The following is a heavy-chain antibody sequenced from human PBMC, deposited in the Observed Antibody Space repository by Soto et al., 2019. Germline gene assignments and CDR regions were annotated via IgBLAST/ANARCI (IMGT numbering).Heavy chain of an antibody. CDR3: VRVGLNSNYDFDF. Sequence: QVQLVQSGAEVKKPGASVKVSCKASGYTFTAYYMHWVRQAPGQGLEWMGWINPNSGGTYHAQNFQGRVTMTRDTSTTTAYMDLTRLRSDDTAVYYCVRVGLNSNYDFDFWGQGTLITVSS. J-gene: IGHJ4*02. D-gene: IGHD4-4*01. CDR2: INPNSGGT. V-gene: IGHV1-2*02. CDR1: GYTFTAYY.